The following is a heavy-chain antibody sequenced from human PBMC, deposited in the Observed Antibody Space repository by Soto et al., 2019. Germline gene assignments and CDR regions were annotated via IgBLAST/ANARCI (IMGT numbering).Heavy chain of an antibody. Sequence: QVQLVQSGAEVKKPRASVKVSFKTSGYNFTSYDINWVRQATGQGLEWMGWMNPNSGNTGNAQKFQGRVTMTRNTSISTAYMELSSLRSEDTAVYYCARGPQYCSGGSCYGFDPWGQGTLVTVSS. CDR3: ARGPQYCSGGSCYGFDP. D-gene: IGHD2-15*01. J-gene: IGHJ5*02. V-gene: IGHV1-8*01. CDR1: GYNFTSYD. CDR2: MNPNSGNT.